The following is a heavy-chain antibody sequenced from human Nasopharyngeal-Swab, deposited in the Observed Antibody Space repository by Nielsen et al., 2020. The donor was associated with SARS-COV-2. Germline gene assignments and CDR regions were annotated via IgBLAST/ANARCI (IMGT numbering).Heavy chain of an antibody. Sequence: GGSLRLSCAASGFTFSRYAMSWVRQAPGKGLEWVSSISSSSSYIYYADSVKGRFTISRDNAKNSLYLQMNSLRAEDTAVYYCARGAPYSSSSGDFDYWGQGTLVTVSS. CDR2: ISSSSSYI. CDR1: GFTFSRYA. J-gene: IGHJ4*02. D-gene: IGHD6-6*01. CDR3: ARGAPYSSSSGDFDY. V-gene: IGHV3-21*01.